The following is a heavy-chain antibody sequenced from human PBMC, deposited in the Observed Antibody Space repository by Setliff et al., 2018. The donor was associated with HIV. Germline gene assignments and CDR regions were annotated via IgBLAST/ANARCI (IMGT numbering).Heavy chain of an antibody. CDR1: GGSISSHY. Sequence: PSETLSLTCTVSGGSISSHYWSWIRQPPGKGLEWIGSIYYSGSTNYDPSLKGRVTISVDTSKNQFSLKLSSVTAADTAVYYCARDYYDSIGAFDIWGQGTMVTVSS. D-gene: IGHD3-22*01. CDR2: IYYSGST. V-gene: IGHV4-59*11. CDR3: ARDYYDSIGAFDI. J-gene: IGHJ3*02.